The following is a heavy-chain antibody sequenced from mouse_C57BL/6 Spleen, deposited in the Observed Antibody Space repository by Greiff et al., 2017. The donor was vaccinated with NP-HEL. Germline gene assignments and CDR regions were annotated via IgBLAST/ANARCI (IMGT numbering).Heavy chain of an antibody. CDR2: IYPRDGST. V-gene: IGHV1-85*01. Sequence: VQLVESGPELVKPGASVKLSCKASGYTFTSYDINWVKQRPGQGLEWIGWIYPRDGSTKYNEKFKGKATLTVDTSSSTAYMELHSLTSEDSAVFFCARRGYSNFYYFDYWGQGTTLTVSS. J-gene: IGHJ2*01. D-gene: IGHD2-5*01. CDR3: ARRGYSNFYYFDY. CDR1: GYTFTSYD.